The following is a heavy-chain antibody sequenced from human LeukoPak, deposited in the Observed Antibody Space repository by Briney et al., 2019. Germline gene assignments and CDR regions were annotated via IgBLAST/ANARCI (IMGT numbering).Heavy chain of an antibody. J-gene: IGHJ4*02. Sequence: VDSVRGRFTISRDNAKNSVYLQMNSLRAEDTAVYYCAGSSGWLFDYWGQGSLIAVSS. V-gene: IGHV3-7*01. D-gene: IGHD6-19*01. CDR3: AGSSGWLFDY.